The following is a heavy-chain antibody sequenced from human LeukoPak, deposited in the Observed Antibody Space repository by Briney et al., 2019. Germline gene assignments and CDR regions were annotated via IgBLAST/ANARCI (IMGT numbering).Heavy chain of an antibody. Sequence: KPSETLSLTCTVSGGSITTYYWSWIRQPPGKGLEWIAFIYYGGITNTNPSLKSRVTISIQTSKNQFSLKLSSVTAADTAVYYCARGLGYCSSTSCYYFDYWGQGTLVTVSS. CDR1: GGSITTYY. D-gene: IGHD2-2*01. CDR3: ARGLGYCSSTSCYYFDY. CDR2: IYYGGIT. J-gene: IGHJ4*02. V-gene: IGHV4-59*08.